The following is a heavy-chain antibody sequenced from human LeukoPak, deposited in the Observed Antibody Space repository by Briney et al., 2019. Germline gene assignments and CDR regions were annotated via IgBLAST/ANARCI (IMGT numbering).Heavy chain of an antibody. D-gene: IGHD3-3*01. CDR2: INHSGST. Sequence: SETLSLTCAVYGGSFSGYYWSWIRQPPGKGLEWIGEINHSGSTNYNPSLKSRVTISVDTSKNQFSLKLSSVTAADTAVYYCASRGYYDFWSGYAQHDYWGQGTLVTVSS. CDR3: ASRGYYDFWSGYAQHDY. V-gene: IGHV4-34*01. CDR1: GGSFSGYY. J-gene: IGHJ4*02.